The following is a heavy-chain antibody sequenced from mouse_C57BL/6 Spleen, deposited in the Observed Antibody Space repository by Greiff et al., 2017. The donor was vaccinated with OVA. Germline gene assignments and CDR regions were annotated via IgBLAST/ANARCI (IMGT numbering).Heavy chain of an antibody. J-gene: IGHJ3*01. CDR2: IYPRSGNT. Sequence: VKLMESGAELARPGASVKLSCKASGYTFTSYGISWVKQRTGQGLEWIGEIYPRSGNTYYNEKFKGKATLTADKSSSTAYMELRSLTSEDSAVYFCARCDYDVRNFAYWGQGTLVTVSA. D-gene: IGHD2-4*01. V-gene: IGHV1-81*01. CDR1: GYTFTSYG. CDR3: ARCDYDVRNFAY.